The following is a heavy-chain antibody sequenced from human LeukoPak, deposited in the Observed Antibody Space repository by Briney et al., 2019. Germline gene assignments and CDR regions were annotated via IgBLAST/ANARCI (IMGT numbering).Heavy chain of an antibody. V-gene: IGHV3-48*03. CDR3: ARAVLYYYYGMDV. CDR2: ISSSGGTI. J-gene: IGHJ6*02. Sequence: GGSLRLSCAASGFTFSSYEMNWVRQAPGKGLEWVSYISSSGGTIYYADSVKGRFTISRDNAKNSLYLQMKSLRAEDTAVYYCARAVLYYYYGMDVWGQGTTVTVSS. CDR1: GFTFSSYE.